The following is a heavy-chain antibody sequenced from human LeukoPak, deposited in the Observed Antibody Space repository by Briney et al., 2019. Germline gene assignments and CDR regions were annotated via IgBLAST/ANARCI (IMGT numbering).Heavy chain of an antibody. V-gene: IGHV1-18*01. CDR3: AREESIGSYQFLHDY. CDR2: ISPYNGNT. Sequence: WASVKVSCKASGYTFINYGITWVRQAPGQGLEWMRWISPYNGNTKYLQKLQGRVTMTTDTSTSTAYMEVRSLRSDDTAVYYCAREESIGSYQFLHDYWGQGTLVTVSS. J-gene: IGHJ4*02. D-gene: IGHD1-26*01. CDR1: GYTFINYG.